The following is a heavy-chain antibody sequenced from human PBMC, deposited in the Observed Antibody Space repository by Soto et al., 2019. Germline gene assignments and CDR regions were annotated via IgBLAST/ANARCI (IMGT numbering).Heavy chain of an antibody. CDR3: AKVARIAAAGPLDY. Sequence: LRLSCAASGFTFSIYAMNWVRQAPGKGLEWVSAISTSGGSTYYADSVKGRFTISRDNSKNTLHLQMNSLRAEDTAVYYCAKVARIAAAGPLDYWGQGTLVTVSS. D-gene: IGHD6-13*01. V-gene: IGHV3-23*01. J-gene: IGHJ4*02. CDR1: GFTFSIYA. CDR2: ISTSGGST.